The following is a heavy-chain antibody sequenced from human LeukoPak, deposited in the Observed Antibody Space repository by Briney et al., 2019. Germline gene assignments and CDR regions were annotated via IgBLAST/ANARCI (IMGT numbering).Heavy chain of an antibody. J-gene: IGHJ6*03. CDR3: ATTGSGNYYYYYMDV. D-gene: IGHD3-10*01. Sequence: GASVKVSCKVSGYTLTELSMHWVRRAPGIGLEWMGGFDPEDGETIYAQKFQGRVTMTEDTSTDTAYMELSSLRSEDTAVYYCATTGSGNYYYYYMDVWGKGTTVTVSS. V-gene: IGHV1-24*01. CDR2: FDPEDGET. CDR1: GYTLTELS.